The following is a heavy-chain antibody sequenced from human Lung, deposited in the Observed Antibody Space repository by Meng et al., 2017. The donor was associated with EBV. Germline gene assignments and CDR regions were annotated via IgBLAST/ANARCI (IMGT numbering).Heavy chain of an antibody. Sequence: QGELVGSGGGVVQPGRSLRLSCAASGFTFSSYGMHWVRQAPGKGLEWVAVISYDGSNKYYADSVKGRFTISRDNSKNTLYLQMNSLRAEDTAVYYCAKDWSGIGDYWGQGTLVTVSS. CDR2: ISYDGSNK. J-gene: IGHJ4*02. CDR1: GFTFSSYG. V-gene: IGHV3-30*18. CDR3: AKDWSGIGDY. D-gene: IGHD2-8*02.